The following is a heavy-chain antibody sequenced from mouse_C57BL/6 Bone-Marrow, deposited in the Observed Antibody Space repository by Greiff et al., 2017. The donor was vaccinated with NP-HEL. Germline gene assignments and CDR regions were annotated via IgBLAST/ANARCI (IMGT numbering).Heavy chain of an antibody. Sequence: EVQRVESGPGLVKPSQSLSLTCSVTGYSITSGYYWNWIRQFPGNKLEWMGYISYDGSNNYNPSLKNRISITRDTSKNQFFLKLNSVTTEDTATYYCARDEAAQAPFAYWGQGTLVTVSA. CDR1: GYSITSGYY. CDR3: ARDEAAQAPFAY. J-gene: IGHJ3*01. V-gene: IGHV3-6*01. D-gene: IGHD3-2*02. CDR2: ISYDGSN.